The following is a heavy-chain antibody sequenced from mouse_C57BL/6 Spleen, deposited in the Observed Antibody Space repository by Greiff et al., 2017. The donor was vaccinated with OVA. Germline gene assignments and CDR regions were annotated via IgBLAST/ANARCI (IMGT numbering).Heavy chain of an antibody. CDR2: IYPRSGNT. CDR3: ARESSSGPFAY. V-gene: IGHV1-81*01. J-gene: IGHJ3*01. D-gene: IGHD3-2*02. CDR1: GYTFTSYG. Sequence: VQLQQSGAELARPGASVKLSCKASGYTFTSYGISWVKQRTGQGLEWIGEIYPRSGNTYYNEKFKGKATLTADKSSSTAYMELRSLTSEDSAVYFCARESSSGPFAYWGQGTLVTVSA.